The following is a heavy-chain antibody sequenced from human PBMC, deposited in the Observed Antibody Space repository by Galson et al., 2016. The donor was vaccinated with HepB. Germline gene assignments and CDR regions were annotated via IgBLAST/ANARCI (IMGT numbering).Heavy chain of an antibody. CDR2: IYSRGST. D-gene: IGHD2-2*01. V-gene: IGHV4-4*07. Sequence: SETLSLTCTVSGDSISSYYWSWIRQPAGKGLEWIGRIYSRGSTNYNPSLTSRVTMPVDPSKNQFTLKLSSVTGADTAVYYCARTIVSAARGSFDIWGQGTMVTVSS. CDR3: ARTIVSAARGSFDI. J-gene: IGHJ3*02. CDR1: GDSISSYY.